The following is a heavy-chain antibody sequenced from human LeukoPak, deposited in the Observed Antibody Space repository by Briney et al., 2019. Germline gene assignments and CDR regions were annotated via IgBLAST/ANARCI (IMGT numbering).Heavy chain of an antibody. Sequence: GASVKVSCKASGYTFTNYGINWVRQAPGQGLEWMGWISGYNDNPNYAQKFQGRVTMTADTSTSTAYMELRSLRSDDTAVYYCARDRPYSSGWYEANFDYWGQGTLVTVSS. CDR1: GYTFTNYG. CDR2: ISGYNDNP. V-gene: IGHV1-18*01. J-gene: IGHJ4*02. CDR3: ARDRPYSSGWYEANFDY. D-gene: IGHD6-19*01.